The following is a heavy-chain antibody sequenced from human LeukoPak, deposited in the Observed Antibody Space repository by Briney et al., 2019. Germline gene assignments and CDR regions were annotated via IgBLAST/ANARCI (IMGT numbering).Heavy chain of an antibody. D-gene: IGHD2-8*01. CDR3: ARSRYCTNGVCYDNWFDP. J-gene: IGHJ5*02. CDR2: IDPSDSYT. Sequence: GESLKISCKGSGYSFTSYWISWVRQMPGKGVEWMGRIDPSDSYTNYSPSFQGHVTISADKSISTAYLQWSSLKASDTAMYYCARSRYCTNGVCYDNWFDPWGQGTLVTVSS. V-gene: IGHV5-10-1*01. CDR1: GYSFTSYW.